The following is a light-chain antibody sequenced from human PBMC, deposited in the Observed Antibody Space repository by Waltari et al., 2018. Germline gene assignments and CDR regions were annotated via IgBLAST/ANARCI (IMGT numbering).Light chain of an antibody. CDR3: QVWDSSDDHWV. Sequence: SYVLTQPPSVSVAPGQTARITCGGTNIGSKSVHWYQQKPGQAPVLVVFDDGDRPSGIPERFSGSNSGNTATLTISRVEAGDEADYYCQVWDSSDDHWVFGGGTKLTVL. CDR2: DDG. J-gene: IGLJ3*02. V-gene: IGLV3-21*02. CDR1: NIGSKS.